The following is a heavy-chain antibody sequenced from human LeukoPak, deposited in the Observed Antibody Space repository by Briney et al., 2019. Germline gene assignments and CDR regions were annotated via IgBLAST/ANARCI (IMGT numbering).Heavy chain of an antibody. D-gene: IGHD3-22*01. V-gene: IGHV1-69*01. J-gene: IGHJ4*02. CDR3: ARVKYYDSSGYHTLLDY. CDR1: GGTFSSYA. CDR2: IIPIFGTA. Sequence: SVKVSCKASGGTFSSYAISWVRQAPGQGLEWMGGIIPIFGTANYAQKFQGRVTITADESTSTAYMELSSLRSEDTAVYYCARVKYYDSSGYHTLLDYWGQGTLVTVSS.